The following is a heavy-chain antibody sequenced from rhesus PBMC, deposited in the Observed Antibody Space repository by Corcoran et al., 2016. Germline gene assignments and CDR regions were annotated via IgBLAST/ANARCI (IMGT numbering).Heavy chain of an antibody. J-gene: IGHJ4*01. Sequence: QVQLQESGPGLVKPSEILSLTCAVSGYSISSGHGWSWIRQPQGKGLEWIGYIGGGVRSTNLNPSRKRRVTTSTDTSTNQFSLKRSSVTAADTAVYYWARSLGSWGFDYWGQGVLVTVSS. D-gene: IGHD6-25*01. CDR1: GYSISSGHG. V-gene: IGHV4-127*01. CDR2: IGGGVRST. CDR3: ARSLGSWGFDY.